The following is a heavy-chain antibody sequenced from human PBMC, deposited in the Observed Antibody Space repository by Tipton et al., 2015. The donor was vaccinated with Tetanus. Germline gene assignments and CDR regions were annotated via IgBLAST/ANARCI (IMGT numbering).Heavy chain of an antibody. J-gene: IGHJ4*02. CDR2: IYYSGST. V-gene: IGHV4-59*01. D-gene: IGHD6-19*01. CDR3: ARDSSGWYGDFDY. Sequence: TLSLTCTVSGGSISSYYWSWIRQPPGKGLEWIGYIYYSGSTNYNPSLKSRVTISVDTSKNQFSLKLSSVTAADTAVYYCARDSSGWYGDFDYWGQGTLVTVSS. CDR1: GGSISSYY.